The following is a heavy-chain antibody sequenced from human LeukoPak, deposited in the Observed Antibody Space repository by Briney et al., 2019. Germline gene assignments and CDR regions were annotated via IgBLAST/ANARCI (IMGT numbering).Heavy chain of an antibody. CDR1: GFTFSIHA. J-gene: IGHJ4*02. CDR2: ISYDGRTD. CDR3: AGNRNWNFGRLAFFDY. D-gene: IGHD1-7*01. V-gene: IGHV3-30*03. Sequence: PGGSLRLSCAASGFTFSIHAMHWVRQAPGKGLEWLAYISYDGRTDYHADSVKGRFSISRDNSRSMLDLQMNSLRAEDTAVYYCAGNRNWNFGRLAFFDYWGQGTLVTVSS.